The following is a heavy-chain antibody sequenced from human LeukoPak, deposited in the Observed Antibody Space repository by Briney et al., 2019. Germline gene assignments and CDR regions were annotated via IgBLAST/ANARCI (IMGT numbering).Heavy chain of an antibody. CDR1: GGSFSGYQ. CDR2: INHSGST. D-gene: IGHD1/OR15-1a*01. Sequence: PSETLSLTCAVYGGSFSGYQWTWIRQPPGKGLEWIGEINHSGSTSYNPSLKIRVTISVDTSKNQFSLHLSSVTAADTAVYYCATGIRGHPTIYYYYSYMDVWDKGTTVTVSS. V-gene: IGHV4-34*01. J-gene: IGHJ6*03. CDR3: ATGIRGHPTIYYYYSYMDV.